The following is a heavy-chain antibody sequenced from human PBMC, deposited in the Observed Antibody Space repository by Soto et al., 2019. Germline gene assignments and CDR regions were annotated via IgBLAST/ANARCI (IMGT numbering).Heavy chain of an antibody. Sequence: GSLRLSCAASWFTVINKYMNWVRQAPGKGLEWVSIIWSAGLTYYADSVRGRFTISRDISKNILFLQMNNLRAEDSAIYYCARELPPDLWGQGTLVTVSS. CDR3: ARELPPDL. D-gene: IGHD2-15*01. J-gene: IGHJ5*02. CDR2: IWSAGLT. CDR1: WFTVINKY. V-gene: IGHV3-53*01.